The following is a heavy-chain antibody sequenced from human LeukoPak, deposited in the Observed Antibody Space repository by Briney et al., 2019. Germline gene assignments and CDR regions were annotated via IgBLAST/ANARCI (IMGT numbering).Heavy chain of an antibody. Sequence: TSETLSLTCAVYGGSFSGYYWSWIRQPPGRGLEWIGEINHSGSTNYNPSLKSRVTISVDTSKNQFSLKLSSVTAADTAVYYCARVNLWGSHGTDVWGQGTTVTVSS. V-gene: IGHV4-34*01. D-gene: IGHD7-27*01. CDR1: GGSFSGYY. J-gene: IGHJ6*02. CDR2: INHSGST. CDR3: ARVNLWGSHGTDV.